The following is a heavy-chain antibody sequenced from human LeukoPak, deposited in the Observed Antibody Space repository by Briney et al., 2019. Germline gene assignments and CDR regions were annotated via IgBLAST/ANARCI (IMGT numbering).Heavy chain of an antibody. J-gene: IGHJ4*02. CDR1: GFTFSSYS. D-gene: IGHD2-2*01. CDR2: ISSSSSYI. Sequence: GGSLRLSCAASGFTFSSYSMNWVRQAPGKGLEWVSSISSSSSYIYYADSVKGRFTISRDNSKNTLYLQMNSLRAEDTAVYYCAKGSSSSCYAGLDYWGQGTLVTVSS. CDR3: AKGSSSSCYAGLDY. V-gene: IGHV3-21*04.